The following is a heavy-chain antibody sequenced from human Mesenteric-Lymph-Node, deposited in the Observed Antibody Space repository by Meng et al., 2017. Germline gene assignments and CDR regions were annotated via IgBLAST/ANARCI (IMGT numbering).Heavy chain of an antibody. D-gene: IGHD3-22*01. J-gene: IGHJ6*02. CDR1: GGSISSYY. CDR2: IYTSGST. CDR3: ARDRGPWNYYDSSGYYLYYYYGMDV. V-gene: IGHV4-4*07. Sequence: SETLSLTCTVSGGSISSYYWSWIRQPAGKGLEWIGRIYTSGSTNYNPSLKSRVTMSVDTSKNQFSLKLSSVTAADTAVYYCARDRGPWNYYDSSGYYLYYYYGMDVWGQGTTVTVSS.